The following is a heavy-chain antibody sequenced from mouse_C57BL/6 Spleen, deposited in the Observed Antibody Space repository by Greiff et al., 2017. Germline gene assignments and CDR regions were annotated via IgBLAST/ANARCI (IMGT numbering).Heavy chain of an antibody. CDR2: ISSGGSYT. J-gene: IGHJ1*03. CDR1: GFTFSSYG. V-gene: IGHV5-6*02. D-gene: IGHD2-5*01. CDR3: ASPYYSSHDWYFDV. Sequence: DVKLVESGGDLVKPGGSLKLSCAASGFTFSSYGMSWVRQTPDKRLEWVATISSGGSYTYYPDSVKGRFTFSRDNAKNTLYLQMSSLESEDTAMCDCASPYYSSHDWYFDVWGTGTTVTVSS.